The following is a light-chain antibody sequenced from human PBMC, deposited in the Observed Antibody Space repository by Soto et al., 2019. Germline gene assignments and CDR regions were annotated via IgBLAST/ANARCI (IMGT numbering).Light chain of an antibody. V-gene: IGKV3-20*01. Sequence: EIVLTQSPGTLSLSPGERATLSCRASQSISSSYLAWYQQKPGQAPRLLIYAASSRATGIPDRFSGSGSGTEFTLTISRLEPEDFAVYYCQQYGSSSYTFVQGTQLEIK. CDR1: QSISSSY. CDR2: AAS. J-gene: IGKJ2*01. CDR3: QQYGSSSYT.